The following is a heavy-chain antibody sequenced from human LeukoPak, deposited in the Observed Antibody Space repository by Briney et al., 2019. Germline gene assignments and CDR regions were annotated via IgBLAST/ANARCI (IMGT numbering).Heavy chain of an antibody. CDR2: ISSSGSTI. D-gene: IGHD3-3*01. CDR1: GFTFSDYY. Sequence: GGSLRLSCAASGFTFSDYYMSWIRQAPGKGLEWVSYISSSGSTIYYADSVKGRFTISRDNAKNSLYLQMNSLRAEDTAVYYCARATYYDFWSGYWFDPWGQGTLVTVSS. J-gene: IGHJ5*02. CDR3: ARATYYDFWSGYWFDP. V-gene: IGHV3-11*01.